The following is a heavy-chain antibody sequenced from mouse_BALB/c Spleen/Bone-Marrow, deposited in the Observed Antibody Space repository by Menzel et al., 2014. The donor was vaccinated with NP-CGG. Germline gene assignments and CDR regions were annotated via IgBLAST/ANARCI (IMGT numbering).Heavy chain of an antibody. Sequence: EVQRVESGGGLVQPGGSLKLSCAASGFTFSNYGMSWVRQTPDKRLELVATINTNGITTYYPDSVKGRFTISRDNAKNPLYLQMSSLKSEDTAMYYCARDWRYYGSCYYWYFDVWGAGTTVTVSS. CDR1: GFTFSNYG. CDR2: INTNGITT. CDR3: ARDWRYYGSCYYWYFDV. V-gene: IGHV5-6-3*01. D-gene: IGHD1-1*01. J-gene: IGHJ1*01.